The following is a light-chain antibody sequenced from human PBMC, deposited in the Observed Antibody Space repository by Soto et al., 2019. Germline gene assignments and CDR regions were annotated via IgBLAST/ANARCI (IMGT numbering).Light chain of an antibody. Sequence: EFVLTQSPGTLSLSPGERATLSCRASQSVSANYLAWYQQSPGQSPRLLIFGASSRATGIPDRFSGSGSGTDFTLTITRLEPEDFAVYYCQQYGSAPRTFGQGTKVDIK. CDR1: QSVSANY. J-gene: IGKJ1*01. CDR2: GAS. V-gene: IGKV3-20*01. CDR3: QQYGSAPRT.